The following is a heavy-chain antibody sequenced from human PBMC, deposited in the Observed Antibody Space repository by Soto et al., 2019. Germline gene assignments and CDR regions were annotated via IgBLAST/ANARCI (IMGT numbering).Heavy chain of an antibody. V-gene: IGHV4-39*02. D-gene: IGHD3-9*01. J-gene: IGHJ5*02. CDR2: IYYSGST. CDR1: GGSISSSSYY. Sequence: ASETLSPTCTVSGGSISSSSYYWGWIRQPPGKGLEWIGSIYYSGSTYYNPSLKSRVTISVDTSKNQFSLKLSSVTAADTAVYYCAREATVRYFDWLRKRTNWFDPWGQGTLVTVSS. CDR3: AREATVRYFDWLRKRTNWFDP.